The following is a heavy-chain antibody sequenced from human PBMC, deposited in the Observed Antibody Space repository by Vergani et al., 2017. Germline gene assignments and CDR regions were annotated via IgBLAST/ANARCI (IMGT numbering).Heavy chain of an antibody. CDR3: ARKEVYYYYYMDV. J-gene: IGHJ6*03. Sequence: QVQLQQWGAGLLKPSETLSLTCAVYGGSFSGYYWSWIRQPPGKGLEWIGEINHSGSTNYNPSLKSRVTISVDTSKNQFSLKLSSVTAADTAVYYCARKEVYYYYYMDVWDKGTTVTVSS. CDR2: INHSGST. V-gene: IGHV4-34*01. CDR1: GGSFSGYY.